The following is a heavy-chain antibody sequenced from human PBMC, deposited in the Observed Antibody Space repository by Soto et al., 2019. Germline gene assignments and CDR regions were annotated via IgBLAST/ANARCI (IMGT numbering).Heavy chain of an antibody. J-gene: IGHJ4*02. V-gene: IGHV3-23*01. D-gene: IGHD3-22*01. CDR3: AKNPGYYYDSTGYHFDY. CDR1: EFTFSNYA. CDR2: ISYGGGAT. Sequence: WGSLRLFCAASEFTFSNYAMSLVRQAPGKGLEWVSAISYGGGATYYADSVKGRFTISRDNSKNTLYLQMNSLRAEDTAVYYCAKNPGYYYDSTGYHFDYWGQGTLVTVSS.